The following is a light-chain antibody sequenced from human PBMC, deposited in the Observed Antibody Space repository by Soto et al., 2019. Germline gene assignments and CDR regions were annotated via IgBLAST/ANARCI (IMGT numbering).Light chain of an antibody. V-gene: IGKV4-1*01. CDR1: QNDLYSSNNKNS. CDR3: QQYYSAPHT. CDR2: WAS. J-gene: IGKJ2*01. Sequence: DIVMTQSPDSLAVSLGERATIHCKSSQNDLYSSNNKNSLAWYQQKPGQPPNLLIFWASTRESGVPDRFSGSGSGTDFTLTISSLQAEDVAVYYCQQYYSAPHTFGQGTKLEIK.